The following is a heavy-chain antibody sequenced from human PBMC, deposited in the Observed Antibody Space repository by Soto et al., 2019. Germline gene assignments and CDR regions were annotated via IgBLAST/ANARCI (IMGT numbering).Heavy chain of an antibody. V-gene: IGHV1-69*02. CDR2: IIPILGIA. J-gene: IGHJ6*03. CDR3: ATPRKNWNYHMDV. D-gene: IGHD1-1*01. Sequence: QVQLVQSGAEVKKPGSSVKVSCKASGGTFSSYTISWVRQAPGQGLEWMGRIIPILGIANYAQKFRGRVTITVDKSTSTAYMELSSLRSEDTAVYYCATPRKNWNYHMDVWGKGTTVTVSS. CDR1: GGTFSSYT.